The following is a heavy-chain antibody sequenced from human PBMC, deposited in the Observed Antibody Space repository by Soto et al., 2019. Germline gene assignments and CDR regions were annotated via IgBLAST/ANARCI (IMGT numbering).Heavy chain of an antibody. CDR2: ISSSSSYI. CDR1: GFTFSSYS. Sequence: EVQLVESGGGLVKPGGSLRLSCAASGFTFSSYSMNWVRQAPGKGLEWVSSISSSSSYIYYADSVKGRFTISRDTSKNSLYLQMNRLRAEDTAVYYCARASYYYDGSGYHGYWGQGTLVTVSS. D-gene: IGHD3-22*01. J-gene: IGHJ4*02. V-gene: IGHV3-21*01. CDR3: ARASYYYDGSGYHGY.